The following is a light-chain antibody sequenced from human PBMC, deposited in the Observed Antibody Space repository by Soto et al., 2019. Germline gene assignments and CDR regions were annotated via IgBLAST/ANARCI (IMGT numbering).Light chain of an antibody. V-gene: IGKV3D-20*01. CDR1: QSVSSSY. CDR3: QQYGSSPIT. Sequence: IVLTQSPATLSSSPGEGATLSCVASQSVSSSYVAWYQHKPGLAPRLLIHDTSSRAIGIPDRFSGSKSGTNFTLTIRRMEPEDVGMYYCQQYGSSPITFGQGTRLEIK. J-gene: IGKJ5*01. CDR2: DTS.